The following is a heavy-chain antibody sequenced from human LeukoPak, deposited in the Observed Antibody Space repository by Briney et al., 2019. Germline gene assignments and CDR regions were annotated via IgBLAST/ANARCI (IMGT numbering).Heavy chain of an antibody. J-gene: IGHJ4*02. CDR2: LYSDGNT. CDR3: ARGVEPLAANTLAY. D-gene: IGHD1-14*01. V-gene: IGHV3-53*01. CDR1: GFTVIAND. Sequence: GGSLRLSCAASGFTVIANDMTWVRQAPGKGLEWVSVLYSDGNTKYADSVQGRFTISRDNSKNTLYLEMNSLSPDDTAVYYCARGVEPLAANTLAYWGQGTLVTVSS.